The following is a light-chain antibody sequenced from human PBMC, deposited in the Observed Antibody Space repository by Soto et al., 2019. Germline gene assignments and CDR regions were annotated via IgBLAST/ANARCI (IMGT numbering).Light chain of an antibody. V-gene: IGLV2-14*01. Sequence: QSVLTQPASVSGSPGQSITISCTGTSSDVGGYNYVSWFQQSPGKAPKVMIYEVTNRPSGVSNRFSGSKSGNTASLTISGLQAEDEADYYCSSYTSSTTLIVGGGTKVNVL. CDR3: SSYTSSTTLI. CDR2: EVT. CDR1: SSDVGGYNY. J-gene: IGLJ2*01.